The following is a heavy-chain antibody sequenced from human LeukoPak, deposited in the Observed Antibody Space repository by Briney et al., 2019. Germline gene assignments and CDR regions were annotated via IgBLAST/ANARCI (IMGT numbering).Heavy chain of an antibody. CDR3: AKDGQYSTGWYFDY. D-gene: IGHD6-19*01. Sequence: PGGSLRLSCAASGFTFSSYPMSWVRQAPGKGLEWVSTINHSGGSTYYADSVKGRFTFSRDNSKNTLYLQMNSLRAEDTAVYYCAKDGQYSTGWYFDYWGQGTLVTVSS. CDR2: INHSGGST. J-gene: IGHJ4*02. CDR1: GFTFSSYP. V-gene: IGHV3-23*01.